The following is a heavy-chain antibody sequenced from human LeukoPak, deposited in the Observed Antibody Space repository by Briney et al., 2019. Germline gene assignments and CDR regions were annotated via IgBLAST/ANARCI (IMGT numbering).Heavy chain of an antibody. J-gene: IGHJ4*02. D-gene: IGHD1-26*01. CDR2: ISSSGSTI. CDR1: GFTFEDYG. Sequence: GGSLRLSCVASGFTFEDYGMSWVRQAPGKGLEWVSYISSSGSTIYYADSVKGRFTISRDNAKNSLYLQMNSLRAEDTAMYYCAKSGGYGLIDYWGQGTLVTVSS. V-gene: IGHV3-48*04. CDR3: AKSGGYGLIDY.